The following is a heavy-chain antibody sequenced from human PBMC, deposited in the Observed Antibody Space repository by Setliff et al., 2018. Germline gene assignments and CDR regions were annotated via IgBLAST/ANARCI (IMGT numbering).Heavy chain of an antibody. V-gene: IGHV1-18*01. CDR2: ISTRNDDT. D-gene: IGHD4-4*01. Sequence: ASVKVSCKASGYIFTRYRITWVRQSPGQGLEWMGWISTRNDDTGYAQKFKGRLTITTVGSTSTAYMELSSLRSEDTAVYYCARADYIRYFYMDAWGKGTTVTVSS. J-gene: IGHJ6*03. CDR1: GYIFTRYR. CDR3: ARADYIRYFYMDA.